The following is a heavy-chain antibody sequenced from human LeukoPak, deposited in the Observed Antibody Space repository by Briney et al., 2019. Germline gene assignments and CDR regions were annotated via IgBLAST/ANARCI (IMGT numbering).Heavy chain of an antibody. CDR3: ARDKRWLHRESDAFDI. V-gene: IGHV1-69*05. CDR2: IILIFGTA. Sequence: ASVKVSCKASGGTFSSYAISWVRQAPGQGLEWMGGIILIFGTANYAQKFQGRVTITTDESTSTAYMELSSLRSEDTAVYYCARDKRWLHRESDAFDIWGQGTMVTVSS. CDR1: GGTFSSYA. J-gene: IGHJ3*02. D-gene: IGHD5-24*01.